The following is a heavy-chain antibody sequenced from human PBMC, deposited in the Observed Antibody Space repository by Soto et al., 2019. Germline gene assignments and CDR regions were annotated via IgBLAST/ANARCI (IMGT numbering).Heavy chain of an antibody. Sequence: QVQLVQSGAEEKKPGASVKVTFKAYGYTFTSFAMHWVRRARGRRLEWMGWINAGNGKTKYSQKLQGRVTITRDTSASTAYMELSSPRSEDTAVYYCARSFVVVTALDYRGQGTPVNGSP. D-gene: IGHD2-21*02. CDR1: GYTFTSFA. V-gene: IGHV1-3*05. CDR2: INAGNGKT. J-gene: IGHJ4*02. CDR3: ARSFVVVTALDY.